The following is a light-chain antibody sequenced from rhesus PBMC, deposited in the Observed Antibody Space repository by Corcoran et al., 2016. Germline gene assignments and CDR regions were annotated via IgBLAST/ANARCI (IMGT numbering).Light chain of an antibody. J-gene: IGKJ2*01. CDR1: QSGGSY. Sequence: EPVVTQSPATLALSPGERATLSCRASQSGGSYLAWYQQKPGQAPRLLIYGASSRANGIPDRFRGSGAGTDFTLAISSLEPEDVGVYYCQHSSNLYSFGQGTKVEIK. CDR3: QHSSNLYS. CDR2: GAS. V-gene: IGKV3-24*04.